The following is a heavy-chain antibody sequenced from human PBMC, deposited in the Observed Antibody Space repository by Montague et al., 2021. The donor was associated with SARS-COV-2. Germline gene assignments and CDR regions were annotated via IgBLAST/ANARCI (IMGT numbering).Heavy chain of an antibody. J-gene: IGHJ5*02. CDR2: VKDSGST. CDR1: GGSFSGYY. CDR3: ARLSSDIGGYFWFDP. D-gene: IGHD1-26*01. Sequence: SETLSLTCAVDGGSFSGYYWSWIRQPPGKGLEWIGEVKDSGSTNYIPSLKSRVAISVDKSKNQFSLNLNSVTAADTAVYYCARLSSDIGGYFWFDPWGQGTLVSVSS. V-gene: IGHV4-34*01.